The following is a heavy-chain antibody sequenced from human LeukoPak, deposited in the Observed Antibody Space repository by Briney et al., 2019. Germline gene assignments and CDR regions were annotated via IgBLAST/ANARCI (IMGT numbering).Heavy chain of an antibody. CDR3: TKHGWN. J-gene: IGHJ4*02. V-gene: IGHV3-15*07. D-gene: IGHD3-10*01. CDR2: VKSKTNGGTT. CDR1: GDSISSFY. Sequence: ETLSLTCSVSGDSISSFYWNWIRQPPGKGLEWVGRVKSKTNGGTTDYAAPVKGRFTISRDDSKNTLDLQMNSLRTEDTGVYYCTKHGWNWGQGTLVTVSS.